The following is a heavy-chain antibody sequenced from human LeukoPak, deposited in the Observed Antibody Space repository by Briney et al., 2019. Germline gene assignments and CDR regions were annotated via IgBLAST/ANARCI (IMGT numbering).Heavy chain of an antibody. V-gene: IGHV3-74*03. CDR2: INEPGTWP. Sequence: GGSLRLSCAASGFTLSNYWVHWVGQAPGEGLVWVSRINEPGTWPTYEDSVRGRFTISRDNAKNTVSLHMKNLRAEGTAVYYCAKGGETSNWYPGYFDYWGQGALVTVSS. J-gene: IGHJ4*02. D-gene: IGHD6-13*01. CDR1: GFTLSNYW. CDR3: AKGGETSNWYPGYFDY.